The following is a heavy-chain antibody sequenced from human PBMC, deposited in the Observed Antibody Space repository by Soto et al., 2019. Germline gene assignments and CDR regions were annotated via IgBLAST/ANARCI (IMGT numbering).Heavy chain of an antibody. CDR3: AKDMWPSPPSTTGTTLGYYYYGMDV. D-gene: IGHD1-1*01. J-gene: IGHJ6*02. Sequence: GGSLRLSCAASGFTFDDYTMHWVRQAPGKGLEWVSLISWDGGSTYYADSVKGRFTISRDNSKNSLYLQMNSLRTEDTALYYCAKDMWPSPPSTTGTTLGYYYYGMDVWGQGTTVTVSS. CDR1: GFTFDDYT. CDR2: ISWDGGST. V-gene: IGHV3-43*01.